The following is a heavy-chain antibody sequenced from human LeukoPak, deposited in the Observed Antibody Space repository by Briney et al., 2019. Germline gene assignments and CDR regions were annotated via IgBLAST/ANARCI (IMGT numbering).Heavy chain of an antibody. CDR2: IIPIFGTA. V-gene: IGHV1-69*01. D-gene: IGHD2-2*01. CDR1: GGTFSSYA. J-gene: IGHJ4*02. Sequence: SVKVSCKASGGTFSSYAISWVRQAPGQGLEWMGGIIPIFGTANYAQKFQGRVTITADESTSTAYMELNSLRPEDTAVYYCARDILYCSTSRCYAYDSWGQGTLVTVSS. CDR3: ARDILYCSTSRCYAYDS.